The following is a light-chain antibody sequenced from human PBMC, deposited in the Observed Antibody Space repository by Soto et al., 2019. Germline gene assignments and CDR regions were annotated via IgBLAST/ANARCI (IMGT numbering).Light chain of an antibody. CDR2: TTN. Sequence: QSVLTQPPSASGTPGQRATISCCGSNSNIGSDIVNCYQLLPGAAPEVLINTTNQRPSGVPERFSGSKSAPSASLAISGLQSEDEDNSSCATWHGRMSGTSVLANGTKATV. J-gene: IGLJ1*01. CDR3: ATWHGRMSGTSV. V-gene: IGLV1-44*01. CDR1: NSNIGSDI.